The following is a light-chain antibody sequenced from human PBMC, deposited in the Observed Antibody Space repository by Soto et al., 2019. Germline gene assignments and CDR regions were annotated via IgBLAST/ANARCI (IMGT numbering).Light chain of an antibody. J-gene: IGKJ1*01. CDR1: QSVTSTH. V-gene: IGKV3-20*01. Sequence: EIVLTQSPGTLSLSPGEGATLSCRASQSVTSTHLAWYQQKPGQAPMLLIYDASTRATGIPDRFSGSGSGTDFTLTISRLEPEDFAVYCCQQFDGSLWTFGPGTKVDIK. CDR3: QQFDGSLWT. CDR2: DAS.